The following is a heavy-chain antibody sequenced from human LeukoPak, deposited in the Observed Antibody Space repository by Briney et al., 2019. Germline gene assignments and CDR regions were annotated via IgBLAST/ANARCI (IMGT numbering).Heavy chain of an antibody. CDR2: IYSGGST. CDR1: EFIVSSNY. D-gene: IGHD1-26*01. CDR3: ARDSHSGSYYRLDY. Sequence: QPGGSLRLSCAASEFIVSSNYMSWVRQAPGKGLEWISVIYSGGSTYYADSVKGRFTISRDNSKNTLYLQMNSLRAEDTAEYYCARDSHSGSYYRLDYWGQGTLVTVSS. V-gene: IGHV3-53*01. J-gene: IGHJ4*02.